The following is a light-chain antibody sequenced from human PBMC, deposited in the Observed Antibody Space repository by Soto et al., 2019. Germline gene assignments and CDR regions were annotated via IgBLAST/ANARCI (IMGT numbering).Light chain of an antibody. V-gene: IGKV3-11*01. Sequence: EIVMTQSPATLSVSPGERATLSCRASQSVGSDLAWYQQKPGQAPRLLIYDASNRAAGIPARFSGSGSGTDFTLTISRLEPEDFAVYYCQQCNNWPQWTFGPGTKVDIK. CDR1: QSVGSD. J-gene: IGKJ1*01. CDR3: QQCNNWPQWT. CDR2: DAS.